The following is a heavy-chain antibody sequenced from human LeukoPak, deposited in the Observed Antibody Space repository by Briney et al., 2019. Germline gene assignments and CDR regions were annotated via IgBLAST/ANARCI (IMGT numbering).Heavy chain of an antibody. CDR3: ARHGGVRPFDY. J-gene: IGHJ4*02. CDR2: IYSGGST. Sequence: GGSLRLSCAVSGFTVSSNYMNWVRQAPGKGLEWVSVIYSGGSTYYADSVKGRFTISRDNSKNTLYLQMNSLRDEDTAVYYCARHGGVRPFDYWGQGTLVTVSS. D-gene: IGHD3-3*01. V-gene: IGHV3-66*04. CDR1: GFTVSSNY.